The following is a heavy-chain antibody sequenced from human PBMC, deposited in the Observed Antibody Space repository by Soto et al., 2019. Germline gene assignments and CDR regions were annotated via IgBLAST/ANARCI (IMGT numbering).Heavy chain of an antibody. CDR3: ARGLLYATTYFDY. J-gene: IGHJ4*02. CDR1: VDTFTTNS. V-gene: IGHV1-69*06. D-gene: IGHD2-8*01. Sequence: QVQLVQSWAEVKKPGSSVKVSCKASVDTFTTNSLNWVRQAPGQGLEWMGGIIPVVGTTKYAQKYQDRVTITGDKSTNTAYMELSSLRSDDTAVYYCARGLLYATTYFDYWGQGTPVTVSS. CDR2: IIPVVGTT.